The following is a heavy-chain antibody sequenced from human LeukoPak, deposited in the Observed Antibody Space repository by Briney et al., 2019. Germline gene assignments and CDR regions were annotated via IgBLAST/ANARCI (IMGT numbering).Heavy chain of an antibody. CDR3: AKVREVGTNIEVVVVDISGAFDM. D-gene: IGHD2-15*01. CDR2: INPNSGGT. V-gene: IGHV1-2*02. J-gene: IGHJ3*02. Sequence: ASVKVSCKASGYTFTGYYMHWVRQAPGQGLEWMGWINPNSGGTNYAQKFQGRVTLTRDTSISTSYMELSSLRSDDTAVYFCAKVREVGTNIEVVVVDISGAFDMWGQGTKVTVSS. CDR1: GYTFTGYY.